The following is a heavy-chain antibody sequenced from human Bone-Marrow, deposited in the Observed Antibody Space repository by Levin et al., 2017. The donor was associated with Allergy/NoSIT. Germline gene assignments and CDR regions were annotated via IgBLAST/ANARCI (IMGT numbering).Heavy chain of an antibody. Sequence: ASETLSLTCAVSGYSISSGYYWGWIRQPPGTGLEWIGSIYHSGSTYYNPSLKSRVTISVDTSKNQFSLKLSSVTAADTAVYYCARDRRIAAAGSYYYYYMDVWGKGTTVTVSS. V-gene: IGHV4-38-2*02. D-gene: IGHD6-13*01. CDR1: GYSISSGYY. J-gene: IGHJ6*03. CDR2: IYHSGST. CDR3: ARDRRIAAAGSYYYYYMDV.